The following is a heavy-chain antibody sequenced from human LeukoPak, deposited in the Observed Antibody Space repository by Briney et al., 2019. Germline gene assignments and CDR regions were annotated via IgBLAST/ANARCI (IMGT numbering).Heavy chain of an antibody. Sequence: QPGRSLRLSCAASGFTFSSYGMHWVRQAPGKGLEWVAVIWYDGSNKYYADSVKGRFTISRDNSKNTLYLQMNSLRAEDTAVYYCARDDYGDYVWSQPTFDYRGQGTLVTVSS. CDR1: GFTFSSYG. J-gene: IGHJ4*02. CDR2: IWYDGSNK. D-gene: IGHD4-17*01. V-gene: IGHV3-33*01. CDR3: ARDDYGDYVWSQPTFDY.